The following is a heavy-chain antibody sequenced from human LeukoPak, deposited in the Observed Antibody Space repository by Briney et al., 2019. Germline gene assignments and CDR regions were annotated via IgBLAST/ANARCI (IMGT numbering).Heavy chain of an antibody. V-gene: IGHV4-59*01. Sequence: SETLSLTCTVSGGPISSYYWSWIRQPPGKGLEWIGYIYYSGSTNYNPSLKSRVTISVDTSKNQFSLKLSSVTAADTAVYYCASMGIAFDYWGQGTLVTVSS. CDR2: IYYSGST. CDR3: ASMGIAFDY. D-gene: IGHD6-13*01. CDR1: GGPISSYY. J-gene: IGHJ4*02.